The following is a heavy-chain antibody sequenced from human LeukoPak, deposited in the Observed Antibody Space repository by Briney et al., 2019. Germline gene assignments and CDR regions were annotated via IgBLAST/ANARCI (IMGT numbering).Heavy chain of an antibody. CDR1: GASVNSGSSY. Sequence: PSETLSLTCTVSGASVNSGSSYWSWIRQPPGKGLEWIGYIYYSGIANYNPSLKSRVTMSVDTSKNQFSLKLSSVTAADTAIYYCARDSRGHSGYDLDYWGQGTLVTVSS. CDR3: ARDSRGHSGYDLDY. V-gene: IGHV4-61*01. J-gene: IGHJ4*02. CDR2: IYYSGIA. D-gene: IGHD5-12*01.